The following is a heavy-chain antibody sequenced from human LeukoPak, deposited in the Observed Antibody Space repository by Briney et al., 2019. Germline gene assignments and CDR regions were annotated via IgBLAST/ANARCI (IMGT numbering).Heavy chain of an antibody. J-gene: IGHJ4*02. CDR3: ARVVKVVASSGPRVIERPNRIFDY. Sequence: SETLSLTCTVSGGSISSSSYYWGWIRQPPGKGLEWIGSIYYSGSTYYNPSLKSRVTISVDTSKNQFSLKLSSVTAADTAVYYCARVVKVVASSGPRVIERPNRIFDYWGQGTLVTVSS. D-gene: IGHD2-15*01. V-gene: IGHV4-39*07. CDR2: IYYSGST. CDR1: GGSISSSSYY.